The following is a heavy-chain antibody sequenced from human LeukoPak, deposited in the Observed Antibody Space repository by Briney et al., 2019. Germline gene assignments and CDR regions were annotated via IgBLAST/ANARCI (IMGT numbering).Heavy chain of an antibody. CDR3: ARDRSRIYDFEY. J-gene: IGHJ4*02. D-gene: IGHD6-13*01. CDR2: IYYSGGT. V-gene: IGHV4-39*07. CDR1: GGSISSSIYY. Sequence: PSETLSLTCTVSGGSISSSIYYWGWIRQPPGKGLEWIGSIYYSGGTYYNPSLKSRVTISVDTSKNQFSLKLSSVTAADTAVYYCARDRSRIYDFEYWGQETLVTVSS.